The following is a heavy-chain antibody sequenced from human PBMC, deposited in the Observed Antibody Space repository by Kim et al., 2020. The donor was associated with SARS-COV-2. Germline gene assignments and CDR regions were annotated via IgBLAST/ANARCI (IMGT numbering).Heavy chain of an antibody. V-gene: IGHV4-34*01. CDR3: ARGSVTAVAATEINWFDP. D-gene: IGHD2-15*01. CDR2: INHSGST. CDR1: GGSFSGYY. Sequence: SETLSLTCAVYGGSFSGYYWSWIRQPPGKGLEWIGEINHSGSTNYNPSLKSRVTISVDTSKNQFSLKLSSVTAADTAVYYCARGSVTAVAATEINWFDPWGQGTLVTVSS. J-gene: IGHJ5*02.